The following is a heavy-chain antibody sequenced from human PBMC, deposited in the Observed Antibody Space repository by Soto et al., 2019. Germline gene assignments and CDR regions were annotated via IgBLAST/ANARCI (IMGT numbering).Heavy chain of an antibody. CDR2: ITGGSGFT. D-gene: IGHD1-26*01. J-gene: IGHJ4*02. Sequence: LRLSCAASGFTFSTFAMNWVRQAPGKGLEWVSGITGGSGFTFYADSVKGRFTISRDDSENTLFLQMSSLRAEDTAKYYCAKSGPTNYFDFWGKGTLVTVS. CDR3: AKSGPTNYFDF. CDR1: GFTFSTFA. V-gene: IGHV3-23*01.